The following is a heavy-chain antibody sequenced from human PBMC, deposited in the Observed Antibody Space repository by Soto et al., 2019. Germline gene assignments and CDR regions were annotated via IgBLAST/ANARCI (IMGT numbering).Heavy chain of an antibody. D-gene: IGHD6-19*01. CDR2: IYTSASI. V-gene: IGHV4-4*07. CDR3: ARDREAGYNFSYVMDV. J-gene: IGHJ6*02. CDR1: GADINTYS. Sequence: PSETLSLTCSVSGADINTYSWTWIRQPAGKGLEWIGRIYTSASINYNPSLRGRVTLSVDTSTNQVSLKLASVTAADTAVYYCARDREAGYNFSYVMDVWGQGTTVTVSS.